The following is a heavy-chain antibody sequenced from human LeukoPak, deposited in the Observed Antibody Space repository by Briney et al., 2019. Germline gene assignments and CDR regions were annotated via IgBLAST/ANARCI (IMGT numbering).Heavy chain of an antibody. CDR2: IYSGGST. Sequence: GGSLRLSCAASGFTFSSYAMSWVRQAPGKGLEWVSVIYSGGSTYYADSVKGRFTISRDNSKNTLYLQMNSLRAEDTAVYYYARDVLRYFDWLSPLYYYYGMDVWGQGTTVTVSS. D-gene: IGHD3-9*01. V-gene: IGHV3-66*01. J-gene: IGHJ6*02. CDR1: GFTFSSYA. CDR3: ARDVLRYFDWLSPLYYYYGMDV.